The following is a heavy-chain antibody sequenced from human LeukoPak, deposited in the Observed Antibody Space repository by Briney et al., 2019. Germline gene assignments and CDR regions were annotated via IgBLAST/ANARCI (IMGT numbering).Heavy chain of an antibody. D-gene: IGHD5-12*01. V-gene: IGHV1-46*01. Sequence: GASVKVSCKTSGYIFTDYYIHWVRQAPGQGLEWMGILNSSGGSTTYAQKFQGRITMTRDASTSTVYMELRSLRSEDTAVYYCARGWLISWGQGTLVTVSS. CDR3: ARGWLIS. CDR1: GYIFTDYY. J-gene: IGHJ4*02. CDR2: LNSSGGST.